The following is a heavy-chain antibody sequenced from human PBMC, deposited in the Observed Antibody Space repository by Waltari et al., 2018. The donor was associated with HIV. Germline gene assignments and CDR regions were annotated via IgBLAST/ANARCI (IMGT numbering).Heavy chain of an antibody. Sequence: QVHLVQSGPEVKRPGASVKISCKAYGYTFINFDVNWVRQAAGQGPGWLGWMKPNSRKTAVPSILEDRVTMTRDISADTAYMEMSGLAPEDTAIYYCARNSSGKGNRYFYYGLDVWGQGTPVTV. D-gene: IGHD3-22*01. J-gene: IGHJ6*02. CDR2: MKPNSRKT. V-gene: IGHV1-8*02. CDR1: GYTFINFD. CDR3: ARNSSGKGNRYFYYGLDV.